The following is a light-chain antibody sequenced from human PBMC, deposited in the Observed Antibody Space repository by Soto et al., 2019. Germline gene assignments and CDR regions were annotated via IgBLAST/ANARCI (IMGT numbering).Light chain of an antibody. CDR2: AAS. CDR1: QSISSY. J-gene: IGKJ1*01. CDR3: QQYNSYS. V-gene: IGKV1-39*01. Sequence: DIQMTQSPSSLSASVGDRVTITCRASQSISSYLNWYQQKPGKAPKLLIYAASSLQSGVPSRFSGSGSGTEFTLTISSLQPDDFATYYCQQYNSYSFGQGTKVDTK.